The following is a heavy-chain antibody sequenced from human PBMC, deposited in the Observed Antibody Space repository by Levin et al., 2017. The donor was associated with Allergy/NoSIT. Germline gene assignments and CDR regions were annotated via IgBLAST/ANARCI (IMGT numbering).Heavy chain of an antibody. J-gene: IGHJ4*02. D-gene: IGHD3-22*01. CDR3: ARHQFGSSGYYYGY. V-gene: IGHV4-39*01. Sequence: GSLRLSCTVSGGSISSSSYYWGWIRQPPGKGLEWIGSIYYSGSTYYNPSLKSRVTISVDTSKNQFSLKLSSVTAADTAVYYCARHQFGSSGYYYGYWGQGTLVTVSS. CDR2: IYYSGST. CDR1: GGSISSSSYY.